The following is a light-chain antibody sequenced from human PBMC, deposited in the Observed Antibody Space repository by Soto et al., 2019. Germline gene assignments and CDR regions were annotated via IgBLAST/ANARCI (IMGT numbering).Light chain of an antibody. CDR2: DAS. V-gene: IGKV1-5*01. Sequence: DIPMTQSPSTLSASIGDTVTIACRASQSVSSWLAWYQQKPGRAPRLLIYDASSLEDGVPSRFSGSGSGTEFTLTISSLQPDDFATYYCQQYHGFSFTFGQGTKLEI. CDR3: QQYHGFSFT. J-gene: IGKJ2*01. CDR1: QSVSSW.